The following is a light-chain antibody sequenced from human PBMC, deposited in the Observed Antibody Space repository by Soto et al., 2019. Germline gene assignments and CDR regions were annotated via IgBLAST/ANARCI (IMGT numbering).Light chain of an antibody. Sequence: QSVLTQPPSVSAAPGQKVSISCSGRSSNIGRNSVCWYQQFPGTAPKLLIYDNDKRPSGIPDRFSGSQSGTSATLGITGLQTGDDADYYCGTWDSSLSVGVFGGGTKLTVL. CDR2: DND. V-gene: IGLV1-51*01. CDR1: SSNIGRNS. CDR3: GTWDSSLSVGV. J-gene: IGLJ2*01.